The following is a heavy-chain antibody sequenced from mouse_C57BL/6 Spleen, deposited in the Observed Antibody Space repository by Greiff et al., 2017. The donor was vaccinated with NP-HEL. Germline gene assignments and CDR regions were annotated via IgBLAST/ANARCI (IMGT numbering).Heavy chain of an antibody. CDR3: ARMGGTSSNYCDY. D-gene: IGHD3-3*01. CDR2: IDPEDGET. V-gene: IGHV14-2*01. J-gene: IGHJ2*01. CDR1: GFNIKDYY. Sequence: EVQRVESGAELVKPGASVKLSCTASGFNIKDYYMHWVKQRTEQGLEWIGRIDPEDGETKYAPKFQVKATITADTSSNTAYLQLSSLTSEDTAVYYCARMGGTSSNYCDYWGQGTTLTVSS.